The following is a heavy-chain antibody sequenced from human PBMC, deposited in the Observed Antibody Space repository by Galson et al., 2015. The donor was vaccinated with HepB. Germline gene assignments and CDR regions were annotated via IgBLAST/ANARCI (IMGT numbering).Heavy chain of an antibody. CDR2: IDPSDSYT. CDR1: GYSFTSYW. D-gene: IGHD3-3*01. V-gene: IGHV5-10-1*01. Sequence: QSGAEVKKPGESLRISCKGSGYSFTSYWISWVRQMPGKGLEWMGRIDPSDSYTNYSPSFQGHVTISADKSISTAYLQWSSLKASDTGMYYCAGRVESGYFPNYYLYFRGQGTLVTVSS. J-gene: IGHJ4*02. CDR3: AGRVESGYFPNYYLYF.